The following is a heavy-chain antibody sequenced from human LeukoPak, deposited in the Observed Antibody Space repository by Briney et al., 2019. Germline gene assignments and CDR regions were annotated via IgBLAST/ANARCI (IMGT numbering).Heavy chain of an antibody. CDR2: INHSGST. D-gene: IGHD2-15*01. CDR1: GGSFSGYY. V-gene: IGHV4-34*01. CDR3: ARGIVVVVAATPGYFDY. Sequence: SETLSLTCAVYGGSFSGYYWSWIRQPPGKGLEWIGEINHSGSTNYNPSLKSRVTISVGTSKNQFSLKLSSVTAADTAVYYCARGIVVVVAATPGYFDYWGQGTLVTVSS. J-gene: IGHJ4*02.